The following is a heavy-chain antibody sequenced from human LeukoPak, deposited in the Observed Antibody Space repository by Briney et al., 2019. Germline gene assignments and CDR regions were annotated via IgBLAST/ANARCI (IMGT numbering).Heavy chain of an antibody. Sequence: PSETLSLTCAVYGGSFSGYYWSWIRQPPGKGLEWIGEINHSGSTNYNPSLKSRVTISVDTSKNQFSLKLSSVTAADTAVYYCARGQGRNAFDIWGQGTMVTVSS. CDR1: GGSFSGYY. V-gene: IGHV4-34*01. J-gene: IGHJ3*02. CDR3: ARGQGRNAFDI. CDR2: INHSGST.